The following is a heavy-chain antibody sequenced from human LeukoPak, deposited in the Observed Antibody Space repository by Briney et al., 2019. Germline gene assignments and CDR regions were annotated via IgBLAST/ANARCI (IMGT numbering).Heavy chain of an antibody. J-gene: IGHJ5*02. Sequence: GGSLRLSCAASGFTFSDYYMSWIRQAPEKGLEWVSCISSSGSTIYYADSVKGRFTISRDNAKNSLYLQMNSLRAEDTAVYYCARDYHYDSSGYYSPWGQGTLVTVSS. D-gene: IGHD3-22*01. CDR3: ARDYHYDSSGYYSP. V-gene: IGHV3-11*01. CDR2: ISSSGSTI. CDR1: GFTFSDYY.